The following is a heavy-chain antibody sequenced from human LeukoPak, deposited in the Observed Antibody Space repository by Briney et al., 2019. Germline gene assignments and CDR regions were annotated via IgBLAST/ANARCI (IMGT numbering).Heavy chain of an antibody. V-gene: IGHV4-34*01. Sequence: PSETLSLTCAVSGGSLSGYYWTWIRQPPGKGLEWIGEINHSGSTNYNPSLKSRVTISVDTSKNQFSLKLSSVTAPDTAVYYCARGLITMVRGVTVTYYYYYMDVWGKGTTVTVSS. CDR3: ARGLITMVRGVTVTYYYYYMDV. CDR1: GGSLSGYY. J-gene: IGHJ6*03. CDR2: INHSGST. D-gene: IGHD3-10*01.